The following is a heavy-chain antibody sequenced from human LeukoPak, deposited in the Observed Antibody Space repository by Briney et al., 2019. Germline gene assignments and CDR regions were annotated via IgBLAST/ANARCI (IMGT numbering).Heavy chain of an antibody. J-gene: IGHJ4*02. Sequence: GASVPVSFQASRYTFTSYPIRWVRQAPGQGLEWMGWITTYNGNTNYAQKLQGRVTMTTDTSTSTAYMDLRGLRSDDTAVYYCARGYDYGDYVGDFDYWGQGTLVTVSS. D-gene: IGHD4-17*01. CDR1: RYTFTSYP. V-gene: IGHV1-18*01. CDR2: ITTYNGNT. CDR3: ARGYDYGDYVGDFDY.